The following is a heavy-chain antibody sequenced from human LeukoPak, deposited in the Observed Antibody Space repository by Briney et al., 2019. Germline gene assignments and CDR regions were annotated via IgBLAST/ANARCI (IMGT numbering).Heavy chain of an antibody. CDR2: ISVSGGST. CDR1: GFTFRSYA. D-gene: IGHD3-3*01. J-gene: IGHJ4*02. V-gene: IGHV3-23*01. Sequence: GGSLRLSCAASGFTFRSYAMSWVRQVPGKGLEWVSSISVSGGSTYYADSVKGRFTISRDNSKNTLYLQMNRLRAEDTAVYYCAKDIEQVGPPVIYDFWSDTFDYWGQGTLVTVSS. CDR3: AKDIEQVGPPVIYDFWSDTFDY.